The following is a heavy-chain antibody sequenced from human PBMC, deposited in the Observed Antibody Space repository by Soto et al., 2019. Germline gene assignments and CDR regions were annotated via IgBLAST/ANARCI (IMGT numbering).Heavy chain of an antibody. J-gene: IGHJ3*02. CDR1: GVTFSSYW. CDR2: INSDGSST. Sequence: GGSLRLSCAASGVTFSSYWMHWVRQAPGKGLVWVSRINSDGSSTSYADSVKGRFTISRDNAKNTLYLQMNSLRAEDTAVYYCARGEYCSGGSCYDKWGAFDIWGQGTMVTVSS. V-gene: IGHV3-74*01. CDR3: ARGEYCSGGSCYDKWGAFDI. D-gene: IGHD2-15*01.